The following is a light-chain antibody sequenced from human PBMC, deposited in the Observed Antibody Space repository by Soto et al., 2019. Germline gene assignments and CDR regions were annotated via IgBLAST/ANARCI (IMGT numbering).Light chain of an antibody. Sequence: QSVLTQPPSVSGAPGQRVTISCTGSSSNIGANYDVHWFQKLPGTAPKLLIYSNNNRPSGVPDRFSGSKSGTSASLALTGLQAEDEADYYCQSYDSGLSGYVFGTGTKLTVL. CDR1: SSNIGANYD. J-gene: IGLJ1*01. CDR2: SNN. V-gene: IGLV1-40*01. CDR3: QSYDSGLSGYV.